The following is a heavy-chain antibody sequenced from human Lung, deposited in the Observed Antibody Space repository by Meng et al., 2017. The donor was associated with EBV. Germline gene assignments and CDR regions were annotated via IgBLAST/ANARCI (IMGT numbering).Heavy chain of an antibody. CDR3: ARSGGYFFDF. CDR2: IYFSGIT. V-gene: IGHV4-30-4*01. CDR1: GGSISSGGFY. J-gene: IGHJ4*02. D-gene: IGHD3-22*01. Sequence: QVQLQEAGPGLVKPSQILSLTCAVSGGSISSGGFYWSWIRQPPGKGLEWIGYIYFSGITYYNPSLQSRLTISVDTSKNQFSLELASVTAADTAVHFCARSGGYFFDFWGQGTLVTVSS.